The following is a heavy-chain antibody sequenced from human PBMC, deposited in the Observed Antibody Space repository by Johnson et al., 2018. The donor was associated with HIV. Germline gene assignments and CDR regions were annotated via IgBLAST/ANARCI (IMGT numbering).Heavy chain of an antibody. D-gene: IGHD2-21*02. CDR3: ASMVTTGGDAFDI. CDR1: GFTFDDYT. Sequence: VQLVESGGGVVQPGRSLRLSCAASGFTFDDYTMHWVRPAPGKGLEWVSVIYSGGSTYYADSVKGRFTISRDNSKNTLYLQINSLRAEDTAVYYCASMVTTGGDAFDIWGQGTMVTVSS. V-gene: IGHV3-66*01. J-gene: IGHJ3*02. CDR2: IYSGGST.